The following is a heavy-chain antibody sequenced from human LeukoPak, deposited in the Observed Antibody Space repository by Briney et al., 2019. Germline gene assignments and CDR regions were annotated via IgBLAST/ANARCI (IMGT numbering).Heavy chain of an antibody. J-gene: IGHJ4*02. Sequence: PGRSLRLSCAASGFTFSSYGMHWVRQAPGKGLEWVAVISYDGSNKYYADSVKGRFTISRDNSKSTLYLQLNSLRAEDTAVYYCAKERDPYSYGPFDYWGQGTLVTVSS. CDR1: GFTFSSYG. CDR3: AKERDPYSYGPFDY. CDR2: ISYDGSNK. V-gene: IGHV3-30*18. D-gene: IGHD5-18*01.